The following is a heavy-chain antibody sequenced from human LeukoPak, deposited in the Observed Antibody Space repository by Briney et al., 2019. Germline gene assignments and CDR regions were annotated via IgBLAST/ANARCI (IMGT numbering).Heavy chain of an antibody. CDR3: ARETEYLGSSSPFDY. Sequence: SETLSLTCTVSGGSISSYYWSWIRQPAGKGLEWSGRIYTSGSTNYNPSLKSRVTMSVDTSKNQFSLKLSSVTAADTAVYYCARETEYLGSSSPFDYWGQGTLVTVSS. D-gene: IGHD6-6*01. CDR1: GGSISSYY. J-gene: IGHJ4*02. CDR2: IYTSGST. V-gene: IGHV4-4*07.